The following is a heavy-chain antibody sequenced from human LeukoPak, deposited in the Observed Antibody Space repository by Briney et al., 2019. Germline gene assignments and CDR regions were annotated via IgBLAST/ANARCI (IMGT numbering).Heavy chain of an antibody. CDR3: ASRWELRGPLDY. Sequence: TTSETLSLTCTVSDASITTPNYYWGWIRQPPGKGLEWIGSNYNSATTYYQPSLRSRISISVDSSKNPFSLKLSSVTAADTAIYYCASRWELRGPLDYWGKGMLVTVSS. CDR1: DASITTPNYY. CDR2: NYNSATT. D-gene: IGHD1-26*01. J-gene: IGHJ4*02. V-gene: IGHV4-39*07.